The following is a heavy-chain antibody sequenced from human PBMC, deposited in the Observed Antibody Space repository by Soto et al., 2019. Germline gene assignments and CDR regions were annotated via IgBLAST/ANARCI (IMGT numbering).Heavy chain of an antibody. J-gene: IGHJ4*02. CDR1: GFTFSSYA. Sequence: PGGSLRLSCAASGFTFSSYAMSLVRQAPGKGLEWVSAIRGSGGTTYYANSVKGRFTISRDNSKNTLYLQMSSLRAEDTPVYYCAKNIENSSTRPGYWGQGTLVTVS. V-gene: IGHV3-23*01. D-gene: IGHD2-2*01. CDR2: IRGSGGTT. CDR3: AKNIENSSTRPGY.